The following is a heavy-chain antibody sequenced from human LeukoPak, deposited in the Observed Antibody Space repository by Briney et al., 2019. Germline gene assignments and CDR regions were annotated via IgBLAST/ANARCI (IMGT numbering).Heavy chain of an antibody. CDR2: INSNSGGT. Sequence: VASVKVSCKASGYTFTGYYMHWVRQAPGQGLEWMGWINSNSGGTNYAQKFQGRVTMTRDTSISTAYMELSRLRSDDTAVYYCARDRSPGEDWFDPWGQGTLVTVSS. D-gene: IGHD3-10*01. CDR3: ARDRSPGEDWFDP. CDR1: GYTFTGYY. V-gene: IGHV1-2*02. J-gene: IGHJ5*02.